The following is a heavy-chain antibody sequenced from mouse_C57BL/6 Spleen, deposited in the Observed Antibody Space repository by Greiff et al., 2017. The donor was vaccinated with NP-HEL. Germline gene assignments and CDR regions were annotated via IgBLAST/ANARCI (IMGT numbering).Heavy chain of an antibody. CDR3: ARGSNYVFDY. CDR1: GYTFTDYN. Sequence: VQLQQSGPELVKPGASVKIPCKASGYTFTDYNMDWVKQSHGKSLEWIGDINPNNGGTSYNQKFKGKATLTVDKSSSTAYMELRSLTSEDSAVYYCARGSNYVFDYWGQGTTLTVSS. J-gene: IGHJ2*01. D-gene: IGHD2-5*01. V-gene: IGHV1-18*01. CDR2: INPNNGGT.